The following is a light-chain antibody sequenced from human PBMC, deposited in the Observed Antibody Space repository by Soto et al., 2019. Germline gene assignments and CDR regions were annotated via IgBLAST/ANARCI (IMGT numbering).Light chain of an antibody. CDR2: GAS. Sequence: EMVLTQSPGTLSLSPGERATLSCRASQSVSSSYLAWYQQKPGQAPRLLIYGASSRATGIPARFGGSGSATEFTLTISSLQSEDFAVYYCQQYSQWPLTFGGGTKVDIK. CDR3: QQYSQWPLT. J-gene: IGKJ4*01. CDR1: QSVSSSY. V-gene: IGKV3-15*01.